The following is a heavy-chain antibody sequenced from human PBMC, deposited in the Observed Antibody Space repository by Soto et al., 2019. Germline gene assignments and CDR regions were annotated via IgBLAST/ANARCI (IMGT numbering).Heavy chain of an antibody. D-gene: IGHD3-22*01. CDR3: ARQIYDSDTGPNFQYYFNS. V-gene: IGHV5-10-1*01. CDR1: GYSFAGYG. Sequence: RISLKGSGYSFAGYGITWVRQNTGKGLEWMGRIDPSGSQTYYSPSFRGHVTISVTKSITTVFLQWSSLRASDTAMYYCARQIYDSDTGPNFQYYFNSSAQGPPVTVSS. CDR2: IDPSGSQT. J-gene: IGHJ4*02.